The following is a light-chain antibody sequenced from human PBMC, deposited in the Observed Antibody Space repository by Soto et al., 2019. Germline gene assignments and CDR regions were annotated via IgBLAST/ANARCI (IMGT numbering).Light chain of an antibody. CDR2: GAS. CDR1: QDVGKW. CDR3: QQANSFPIT. J-gene: IGKJ5*01. Sequence: IRMTDSPPSVSASVLDRVRITFRASQDVGKWLAWYQQKPGKAPTLLIHGASSLQSGVPPRYSGSGYGTDFTLTISSLQPEDFATYYCQQANSFPITFGQGTRLENK. V-gene: IGKV1-12*01.